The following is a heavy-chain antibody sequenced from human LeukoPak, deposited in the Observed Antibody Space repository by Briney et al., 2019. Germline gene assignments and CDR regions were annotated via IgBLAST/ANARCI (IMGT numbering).Heavy chain of an antibody. Sequence: SGPTLVKPTQTLTLTCTFSGFSLSTTTMGVGWIRQPPGKALEWLALIFWNDDKRYSPSLTSRLTVIKDTSKNQVDLTMTNMDPVDTATYFCAHIVLGDNWFDPWGQGTLVTVSS. CDR3: AHIVLGDNWFDP. J-gene: IGHJ5*02. CDR2: IFWNDDK. V-gene: IGHV2-5*01. CDR1: GFSLSTTTMG. D-gene: IGHD3-10*02.